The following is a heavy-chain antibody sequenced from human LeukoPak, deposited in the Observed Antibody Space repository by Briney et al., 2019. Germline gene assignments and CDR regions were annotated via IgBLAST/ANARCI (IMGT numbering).Heavy chain of an antibody. CDR3: ARDPWDNNWYNFDS. Sequence: PSETLSLTCAVYGGSFSGYYWSWIRQPPGKGLEWIGEINHSGSTNYNPSLRSRVTISLDTSKNQFFLNLRSVTAADTAVYYCARDPWDNNWYNFDSWGQGTLVTVSS. D-gene: IGHD1-1*01. V-gene: IGHV4-34*01. J-gene: IGHJ4*02. CDR1: GGSFSGYY. CDR2: INHSGST.